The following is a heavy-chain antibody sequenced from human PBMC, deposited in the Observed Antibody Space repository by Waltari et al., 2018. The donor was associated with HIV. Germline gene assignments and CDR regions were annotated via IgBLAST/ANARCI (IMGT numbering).Heavy chain of an antibody. J-gene: IGHJ1*01. CDR2: FDPKNGKP. D-gene: IGHD2-15*01. V-gene: IGHV1-24*01. Sequence: QLIQSTTALTRPGASVTISCPVSGYPLSDLSMQWVRQGRGQRLEWMGGFDPKNGKPVYSQRFWGRVSLAEDTSEDTAFLELNRLTSDDTAVYYCVTLYNESPLYSNFWGQGTLVTV. CDR3: VTLYNESPLYSNF. CDR1: GYPLSDLS.